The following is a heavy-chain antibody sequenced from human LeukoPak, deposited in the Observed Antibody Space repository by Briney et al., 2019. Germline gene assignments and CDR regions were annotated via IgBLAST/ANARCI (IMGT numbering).Heavy chain of an antibody. CDR3: ARAPLWFGELSVGYYFDY. Sequence: GGSLRLSCAVSGFPFSTFWMSWVRQAPGKGLEWVANINQDGSEKYYVDSVRGRFAISRDNAKNSLYLQMNSLRPEDAAVYYCARAPLWFGELSVGYYFDYWGQGTLVTVSS. CDR2: INQDGSEK. D-gene: IGHD3-10*01. J-gene: IGHJ4*02. CDR1: GFPFSTFW. V-gene: IGHV3-7*01.